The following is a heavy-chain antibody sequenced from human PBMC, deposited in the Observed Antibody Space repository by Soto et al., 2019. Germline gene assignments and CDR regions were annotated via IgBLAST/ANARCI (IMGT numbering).Heavy chain of an antibody. V-gene: IGHV4-31*03. Sequence: SETLSLTCTVSGGSISSGGYYWIWIRQHPGKGLEWIGYIYYSGSTYYNPSLKSRVTISVDTSKNQFSLKLSSVTAADTAVYYCARADTVAAGYYYGMDVWGKGTTVTVSS. CDR1: GGSISSGGYY. CDR3: ARADTVAAGYYYGMDV. CDR2: IYYSGST. D-gene: IGHD2-15*01. J-gene: IGHJ6*04.